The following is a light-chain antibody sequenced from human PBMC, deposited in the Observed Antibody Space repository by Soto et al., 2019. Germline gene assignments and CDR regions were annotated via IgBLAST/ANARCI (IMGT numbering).Light chain of an antibody. CDR1: SSDVGGYNY. CDR3: SSYTSSSTYV. J-gene: IGLJ1*01. CDR2: DVS. V-gene: IGLV2-14*01. Sequence: ALTQPASVSGSPGQSIAISCTGASSDVGGYNYVSWYQQHPGKAPRLMIYDVSNRPSGVSDRFSGSKSGNTASLTISGLQAEDEAEYYCSSYTSSSTYVFGTGTKLTVL.